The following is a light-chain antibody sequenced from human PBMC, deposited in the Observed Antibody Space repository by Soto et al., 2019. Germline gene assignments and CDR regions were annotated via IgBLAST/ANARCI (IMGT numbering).Light chain of an antibody. V-gene: IGKV3-11*01. J-gene: IGKJ4*01. CDR1: QSVRRH. Sequence: EIVLTQSPATLSLSPGERATLSCRTSQSVRRHLVWYQQKPGQAPRLLIYDASNRATGIPARFSGSGSGTDFTRTISSLEPEDFAVYYCQHRAIWPITFGGGTKVEIK. CDR3: QHRAIWPIT. CDR2: DAS.